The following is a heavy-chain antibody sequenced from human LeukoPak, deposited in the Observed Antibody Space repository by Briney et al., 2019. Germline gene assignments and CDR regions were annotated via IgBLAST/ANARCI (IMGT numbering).Heavy chain of an antibody. Sequence: SETLSLTCTVSGGSISSDYWSWIRQPPGKGLEWIGYIYDSGSTTYNPPLQSRVTISVDTSTNRFSLKRRSTTSADTTGYYCARSSYGSGCYYILYYFDYWAQGTLVTVSS. CDR3: ARSSYGSGCYYILYYFDY. J-gene: IGHJ4*02. CDR2: IYDSGST. CDR1: GGSISSDY. D-gene: IGHD3-10*01. V-gene: IGHV4-59*01.